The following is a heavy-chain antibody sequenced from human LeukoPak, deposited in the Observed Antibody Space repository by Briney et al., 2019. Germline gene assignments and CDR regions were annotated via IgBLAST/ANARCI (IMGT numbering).Heavy chain of an antibody. D-gene: IGHD2-15*01. V-gene: IGHV4-39*07. CDR1: GGSISSSSYY. Sequence: PSETLSLTCTVSGGSISSSSYYWGWIRQPPGKGLEWIGSIYYSGTTHYNPSLKSRVNISVDTSKTQFSLKLSSVTAADTAVYYCAREAVGYCSGGTCYSGSFDYWGQGTLVTVSS. CDR3: AREAVGYCSGGTCYSGSFDY. CDR2: IYYSGTT. J-gene: IGHJ4*02.